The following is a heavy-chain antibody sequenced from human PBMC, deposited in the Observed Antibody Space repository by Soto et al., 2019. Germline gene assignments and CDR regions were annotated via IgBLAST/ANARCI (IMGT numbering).Heavy chain of an antibody. CDR2: ISSNVVGT. V-gene: IGHV3-64*01. CDR1: GFTLSGYA. CDR3: ARRARPDFYYMDV. D-gene: IGHD6-6*01. J-gene: IGHJ6*03. Sequence: EVQLAESGGGLAQPGGSRRLSCAASGFTLSGYAMDWVRQAPGKGLEYVSGISSNVVGTYYANSVQGRFTISRDNSKNTVYLHMGSLRHEDMAVYYCARRARPDFYYMDVWVQGTTVTVSS.